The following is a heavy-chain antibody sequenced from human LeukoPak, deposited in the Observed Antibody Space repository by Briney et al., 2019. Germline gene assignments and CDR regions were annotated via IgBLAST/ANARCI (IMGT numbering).Heavy chain of an antibody. V-gene: IGHV3-23*01. J-gene: IGHJ6*03. Sequence: QSGGSLRLSCAASGFTFSNYAMSWVRQAPGKGLEWVSSINGRGGSTYYADSVKGRFTISRDNSKNTLYLQMNSLRAEDTAVYYCARDKTPQLDNYYYYMDVWGKGTTVTISS. D-gene: IGHD6-13*01. CDR2: INGRGGST. CDR3: ARDKTPQLDNYYYYMDV. CDR1: GFTFSNYA.